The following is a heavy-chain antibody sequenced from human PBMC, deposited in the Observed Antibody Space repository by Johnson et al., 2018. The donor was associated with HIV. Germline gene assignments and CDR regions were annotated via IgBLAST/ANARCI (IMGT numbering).Heavy chain of an antibody. CDR3: ARSASKYDAFDI. V-gene: IGHV3-74*02. CDR2: INSDGSDT. CDR1: GFTFSSYW. Sequence: VQLVESGGGLVQPGGSLRLSCAASGFTFSSYWMHWVRQVPRKGLVWVSRINSDGSDTIYVDSVKGRFTISRYNAKDTLYLRMNNLRAEDTAMYYCARSASKYDAFDIWGQGTVVTVSS. J-gene: IGHJ3*02.